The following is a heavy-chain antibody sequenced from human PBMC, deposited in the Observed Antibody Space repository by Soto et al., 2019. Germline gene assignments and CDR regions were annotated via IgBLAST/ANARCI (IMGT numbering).Heavy chain of an antibody. CDR3: ARGGVLRFLEWLGEGMDV. J-gene: IGHJ6*02. CDR2: TYYRSKWYN. V-gene: IGHV6-1*01. D-gene: IGHD3-3*01. Sequence: PSPTVSITGAISGDSVSSNSAAWNWIRQSPSRGLEWLGRTYYRSKWYNDYAVSVKSRITINPDTSKNQFSLQLNSVTPEDTAVYYCARGGVLRFLEWLGEGMDVWGQGTTVTVSS. CDR1: GDSVSSNSAA.